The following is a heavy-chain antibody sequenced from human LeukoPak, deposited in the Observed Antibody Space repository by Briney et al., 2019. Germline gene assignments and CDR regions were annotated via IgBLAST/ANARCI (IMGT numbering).Heavy chain of an antibody. CDR3: ARDPRIAVAGTGYYYYGMDV. D-gene: IGHD6-19*01. J-gene: IGHJ6*02. CDR1: GGSISSSNW. V-gene: IGHV4-4*02. CDR2: SYHSGST. Sequence: PSGTLSLTCAVSGGSISSSNWWSWVRQPPGKGLEWIGESYHSGSTNYNPSLKSRVTISVDKSKNQFSLKLSSVTAADTAVYYCARDPRIAVAGTGYYYYGMDVWGQGTTVTVSS.